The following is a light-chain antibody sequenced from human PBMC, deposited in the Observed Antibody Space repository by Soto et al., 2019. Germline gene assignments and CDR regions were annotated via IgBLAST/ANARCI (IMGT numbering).Light chain of an antibody. J-gene: IGLJ1*01. CDR3: SSYTTSNTRQIV. V-gene: IGLV2-14*01. Sequence: QSVLTQPASVSGSPGQSITISCTGTNSDVGGYNYVSWYQQHPGKAPKFMIYDVSSRPSGVSDRFSGSKSGNTASLTISGLQAEDEADYYCSSYTTSNTRQIVFGXGTKVTVL. CDR2: DVS. CDR1: NSDVGGYNY.